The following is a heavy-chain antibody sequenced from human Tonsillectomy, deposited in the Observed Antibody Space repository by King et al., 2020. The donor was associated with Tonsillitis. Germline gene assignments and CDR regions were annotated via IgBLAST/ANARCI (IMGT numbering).Heavy chain of an antibody. CDR3: ARNGYFYHSSGFYYIDYFDS. J-gene: IGHJ4*02. Sequence: VQLLESGGGLVQPGGSLRLSCAAAGFTFGTSALSWVRQAPGKGLVWVSAIIGGGDSSYYSDYVRGRYTIYRDISKNTLYLQMNSLRADDTAVYYCARNGYFYHSSGFYYIDYFDSWGQGTLLTVSS. V-gene: IGHV3-23*01. D-gene: IGHD3-22*01. CDR2: IIGGGDSS. CDR1: GFTFGTSA.